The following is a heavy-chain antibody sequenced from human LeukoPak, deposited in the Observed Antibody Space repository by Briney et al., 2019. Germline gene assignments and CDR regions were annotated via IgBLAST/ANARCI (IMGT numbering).Heavy chain of an antibody. CDR1: GGTFSSYA. CDR3: ARDRWSSGWYDVYYYYGMDV. V-gene: IGHV1-69*04. D-gene: IGHD6-19*01. J-gene: IGHJ6*04. CDR2: IIPILGIA. Sequence: SVKVSCKASGGTFSSYAISWVRQAPGQGLEWMGRIIPILGIANYAQKFQGRVTITADKSTSTAYMELSSLRSEDTAVYYCARDRWSSGWYDVYYYYGMDVWGKGTTVTVSS.